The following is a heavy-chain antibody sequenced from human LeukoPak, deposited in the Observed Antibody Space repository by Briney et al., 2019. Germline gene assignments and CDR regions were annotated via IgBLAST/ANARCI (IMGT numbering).Heavy chain of an antibody. CDR1: GGSISSSSYY. J-gene: IGHJ4*02. CDR2: IYSSGST. D-gene: IGHD6-13*01. CDR3: ARSPAAAGTVYFDY. V-gene: IGHV4-39*01. Sequence: SETLSLTCTVSGGSISSSSYYWGWIRQPPGKTLEWIGSIYSSGSTYYNPSLKSRVIIIDTPKNHFSLTLSSVTAADTAVYYCARSPAAAGTVYFDYWGQGTLVTVSS.